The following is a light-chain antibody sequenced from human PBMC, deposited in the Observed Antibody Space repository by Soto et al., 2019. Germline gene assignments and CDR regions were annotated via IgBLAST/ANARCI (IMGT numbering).Light chain of an antibody. CDR2: EVS. CDR3: SSYTSSSTRV. CDR1: SSDVGGYNY. J-gene: IGLJ1*01. Sequence: QSALTQPASVSGSPGQSITISCTGTSSDVGGYNYVSWYQQHPGKAPKLMIYEVSNRPSGVSNRFSGSKSGNTASLTISGLEAEEEDDYYCSSYTSSSTRVFGTGTKLTVL. V-gene: IGLV2-14*01.